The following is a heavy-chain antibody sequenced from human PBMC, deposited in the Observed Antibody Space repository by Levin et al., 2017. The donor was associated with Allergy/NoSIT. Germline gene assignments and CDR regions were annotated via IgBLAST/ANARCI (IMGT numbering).Heavy chain of an antibody. CDR1: GFTFSDYY. CDR3: AITAMDTLSQAFDI. V-gene: IGHV3-11*01. CDR2: ISSSGSTI. Sequence: KRGESLKISCAASGFTFSDYYMSWIRQAPGKGLEWVSYISSSGSTIYYADSVKGRFTISRDNAKNSLYLQMNSLRAEDTAVYYCAITAMDTLSQAFDIWGQGTMVTVSS. J-gene: IGHJ3*02. D-gene: IGHD5-18*01.